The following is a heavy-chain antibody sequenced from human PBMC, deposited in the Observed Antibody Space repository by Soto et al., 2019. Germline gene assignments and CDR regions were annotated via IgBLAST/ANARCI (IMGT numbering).Heavy chain of an antibody. CDR1: GGTFSRYT. J-gene: IGHJ5*02. Sequence: QVQLVQSVAEVKKPGSSVKVSCKASGGTFSRYTINWVRQAPGQGLEWMGRIIPIAAIANYTQKFQGRVTITVDKSSTTAYMELSRLRSDDTAVYYCARGSTIVRGAPSWFDPWGQGTLVTVSS. CDR2: IIPIAAIA. V-gene: IGHV1-69*02. D-gene: IGHD3-10*01. CDR3: ARGSTIVRGAPSWFDP.